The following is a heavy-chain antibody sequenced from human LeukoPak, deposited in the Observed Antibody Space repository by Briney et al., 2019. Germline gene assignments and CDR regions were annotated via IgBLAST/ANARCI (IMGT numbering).Heavy chain of an antibody. D-gene: IGHD6-6*01. J-gene: IGHJ5*02. CDR2: INPNSGGT. Sequence: LEASVKVSCKASGYTFTGYYMHWVRQAPGQGLEWMGWINPNSGGTNYAQKFQGRVTMTRDTSISTAYMELSRLRSDDTAVYYCARDRSIAARRWFDPWGQGTLVTVSS. CDR1: GYTFTGYY. V-gene: IGHV1-2*02. CDR3: ARDRSIAARRWFDP.